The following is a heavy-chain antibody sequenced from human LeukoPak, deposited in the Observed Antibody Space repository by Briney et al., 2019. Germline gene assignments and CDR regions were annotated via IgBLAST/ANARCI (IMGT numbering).Heavy chain of an antibody. CDR3: ARPRQRGYSYGVGMDV. Sequence: GGSLRLSCAASGFTFSSYWMHWVRQAPGKGLVWVSRINSDGSSTSYADSVKGRFTISRDNAKNTLYLQMNSLRAEDTAVYYCARPRQRGYSYGVGMDVWGQGTTVTVSS. J-gene: IGHJ6*02. CDR2: INSDGSST. V-gene: IGHV3-74*01. CDR1: GFTFSSYW. D-gene: IGHD5-18*01.